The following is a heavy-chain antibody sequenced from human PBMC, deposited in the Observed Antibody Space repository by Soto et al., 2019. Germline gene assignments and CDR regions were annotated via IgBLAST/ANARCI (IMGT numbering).Heavy chain of an antibody. D-gene: IGHD2-2*02. CDR3: SRAGKSLVPSGIDY. Sequence: QVQLQESGPGLVKPSQTLSLTCTVSGGSISSGGYYWSWNRQHPGTAPEWIGYIYYSGSTYYNPSLKCRVTISVDTSKNQFSLKLGSVTAADTAVYYCSRAGKSLVPSGIDYWVQGTLVTVSS. CDR1: GGSISSGGYY. V-gene: IGHV4-31*03. CDR2: IYYSGST. J-gene: IGHJ4*02.